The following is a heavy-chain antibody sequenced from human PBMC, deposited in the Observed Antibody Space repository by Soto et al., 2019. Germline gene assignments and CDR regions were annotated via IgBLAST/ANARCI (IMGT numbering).Heavy chain of an antibody. D-gene: IGHD6-19*01. CDR3: ARVFLWYSSGWYGSSYFDY. CDR1: GFTFSSYS. Sequence: EVQLVESGGGLVKPGGSLRLSCAASGFTFSSYSMNWVRQAPGKGLEWVANIKQDGSEKYYVDSVKGRFTISRDNAKNSLYLQMNSLRAEDTAVYYCARVFLWYSSGWYGSSYFDYWGQGTLVTVSS. J-gene: IGHJ4*02. CDR2: IKQDGSEK. V-gene: IGHV3-7*01.